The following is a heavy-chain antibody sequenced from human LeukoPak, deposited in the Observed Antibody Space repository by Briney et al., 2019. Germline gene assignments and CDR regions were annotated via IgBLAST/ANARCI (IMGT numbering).Heavy chain of an antibody. Sequence: GGSLRLSCAASGFTFSSYAMNWVRQAPGKGLEWVSGISVSGGRTFYADSVKGRFTISRDNSKNTLYLQMNSLRADDTAIYYRAKDLQVVKPFFIHYWGQGTLVTVSS. CDR3: AKDLQVVKPFFIHY. V-gene: IGHV3-23*01. CDR2: ISVSGGRT. J-gene: IGHJ4*02. D-gene: IGHD2-15*01. CDR1: GFTFSSYA.